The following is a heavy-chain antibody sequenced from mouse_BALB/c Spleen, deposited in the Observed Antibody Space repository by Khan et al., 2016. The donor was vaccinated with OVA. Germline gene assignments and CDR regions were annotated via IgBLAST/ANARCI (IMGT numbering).Heavy chain of an antibody. V-gene: IGHV1-7*01. CDR3: ERDRIDY. Sequence: QVQLQQSGAELAKPGASVKMSCMASGYTFSTYWIHWVKQRPGQGLEWIGYINPSSGYTYYNQRFNDKATLTADKSSSTAYMQLSSLTSEDSAVYYCERDRIDYWGQGTTLTVSS. J-gene: IGHJ2*01. CDR2: INPSSGYT. CDR1: GYTFSTYW.